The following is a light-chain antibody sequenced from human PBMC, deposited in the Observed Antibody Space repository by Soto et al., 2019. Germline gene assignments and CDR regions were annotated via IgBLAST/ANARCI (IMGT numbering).Light chain of an antibody. CDR1: SSDVGGYNY. J-gene: IGLJ1*01. V-gene: IGLV2-14*01. CDR3: SSYTSSSTYV. Sequence: QSVLTQPASVSGSPGQSITISCTGTSSDVGGYNYVSWYQQHPGKAPKLMMYDVSNRPSGVSNRFSVSKSGNTASLTICGRQAEDEADYYCSSYTSSSTYVFGTGTKLTVL. CDR2: DVS.